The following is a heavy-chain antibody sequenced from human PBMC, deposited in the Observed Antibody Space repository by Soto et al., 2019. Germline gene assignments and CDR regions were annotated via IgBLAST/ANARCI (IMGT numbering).Heavy chain of an antibody. J-gene: IGHJ4*02. CDR2: IIPMIRRT. V-gene: IGHV1-69*01. D-gene: IGHD3-9*01. Sequence: QVQLVQSGAEVKKPGSSVKVSCKASGGTFNNYGMGWVRQAPGQGLEWMGGIIPMIRRTNYAQKFQGRVTLTAEASRSTAYMGLRSLRSEDTAGYYCASWDYDVLTGFSYDDWGQGTLVTVSS. CDR3: ASWDYDVLTGFSYDD. CDR1: GGTFNNYG.